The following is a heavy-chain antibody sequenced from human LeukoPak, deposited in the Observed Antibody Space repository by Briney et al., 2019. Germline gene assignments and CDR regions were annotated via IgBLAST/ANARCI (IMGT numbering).Heavy chain of an antibody. V-gene: IGHV1-8*01. Sequence: ASVKVSCKASGYTFTSYDFNWVRQATGQRPERMGWMSPNSGDTGYAQKFQDRVTMTRNTSISTAYMELSSLRSDDTAVYCCARGPPNWGYDYWGPGTLVTVSS. CDR2: MSPNSGDT. CDR1: GYTFTSYD. D-gene: IGHD7-27*01. CDR3: ARGPPNWGYDY. J-gene: IGHJ4*02.